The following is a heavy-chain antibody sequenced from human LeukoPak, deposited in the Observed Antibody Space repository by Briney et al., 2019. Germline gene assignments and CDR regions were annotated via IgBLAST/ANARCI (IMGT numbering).Heavy chain of an antibody. CDR2: IFSNDEK. CDR3: ARIQENWNVATLDY. V-gene: IGHV2-26*01. Sequence: RVSGPTLVNPTETLTLTCTVSGFSLRNARMGVSWIRQPPGKAPEWLAHIFSNDEKSYSTSLKRRLTISKDTSKSQVVLTMTNMDPVDTATYYCARIQENWNVATLDYWGQGTLVTVSS. D-gene: IGHD1-1*01. CDR1: GFSLRNARMG. J-gene: IGHJ4*02.